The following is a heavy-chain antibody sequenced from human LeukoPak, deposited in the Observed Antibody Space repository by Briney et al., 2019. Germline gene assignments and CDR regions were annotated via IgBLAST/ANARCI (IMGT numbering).Heavy chain of an antibody. J-gene: IGHJ4*02. CDR3: ARSFYDSSGYYYAVLRRSYYFDY. V-gene: IGHV3-21*01. D-gene: IGHD3-22*01. CDR1: GFTFSSYS. CDR2: ISSSSSYI. Sequence: GGSLRLSCAASGFTFSSYSMNWVRQAPGKGLEWVSSISSSSSYIYYADSVKGRFTISRDNAKNSLYLQMNSLRAEDTAVYYSARSFYDSSGYYYAVLRRSYYFDYWGQGTLVTVSS.